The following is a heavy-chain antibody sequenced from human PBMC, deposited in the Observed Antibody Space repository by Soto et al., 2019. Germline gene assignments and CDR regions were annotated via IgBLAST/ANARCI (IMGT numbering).Heavy chain of an antibody. V-gene: IGHV4-34*01. CDR2: FNHSGST. CDR3: ARLYGSRGPFDY. J-gene: IGHJ4*02. D-gene: IGHD6-13*01. Sequence: QVQLQQWGAGLLKPSETLSLTCAVYGGSFSGYYWSWIRQPPGKGLEGIGEFNHSGSTNYNPSLKSRVTISVDTSKNQFSLKLTSVTAADTAVYYCARLYGSRGPFDYWGQGTLVTVSS. CDR1: GGSFSGYY.